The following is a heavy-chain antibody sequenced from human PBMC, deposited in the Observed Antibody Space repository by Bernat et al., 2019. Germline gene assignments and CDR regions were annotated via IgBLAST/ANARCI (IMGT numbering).Heavy chain of an antibody. CDR3: ASPAHGSGIYYLYYFDY. CDR1: GFTFSSYA. J-gene: IGHJ4*02. CDR2: ISYDGSNK. Sequence: QVQLVESGGGVVQPGRSLRLSCAASGFTFSSYAMHWVRQAPGKGLEWVAVISYDGSNKYYADSVKGRFTISRDNSKNTLYLQMNSLRAEDTAVYYCASPAHGSGIYYLYYFDYWGQGTLVTVSS. V-gene: IGHV3-30-3*01. D-gene: IGHD3-10*01.